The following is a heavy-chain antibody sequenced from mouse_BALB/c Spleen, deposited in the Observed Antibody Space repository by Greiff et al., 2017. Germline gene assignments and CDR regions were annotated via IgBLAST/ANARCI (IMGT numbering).Heavy chain of an antibody. CDR3: ARYYSGPFDY. Sequence: DVMLVESGGGLVQPGGSRKLSCAASGFTFSSFGMHWVRQAPEKGLEWVAYISSGSSTIYYADTVKGRFTISRDNPKNTLFLQMTSLRSEDTAMYYCARYYSGPFDYWGQGTTLTVSS. CDR2: ISSGSSTI. D-gene: IGHD2-12*01. CDR1: GFTFSSFG. J-gene: IGHJ2*01. V-gene: IGHV5-17*02.